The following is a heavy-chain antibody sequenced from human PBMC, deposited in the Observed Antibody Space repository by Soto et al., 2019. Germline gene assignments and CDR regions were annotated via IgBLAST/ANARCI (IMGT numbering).Heavy chain of an antibody. V-gene: IGHV4-30-2*01. Sequence: PSETLSLTCAVSGGSISSGGYSWSWIRQPPGKGPEWIGYIYHSGSTYYNPSLKSRVTISVDRSKNQFSLKLSSVTAADTAVYYCARAVSGSYFFDYWGQGTLVTVSS. D-gene: IGHD1-26*01. CDR3: ARAVSGSYFFDY. CDR2: IYHSGST. CDR1: GGSISSGGYS. J-gene: IGHJ4*02.